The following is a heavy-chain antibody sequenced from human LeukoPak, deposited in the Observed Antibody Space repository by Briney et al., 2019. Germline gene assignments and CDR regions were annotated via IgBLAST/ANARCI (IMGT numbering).Heavy chain of an antibody. V-gene: IGHV3-30*18. Sequence: GGSLRLSCAASGFTFSSYGMRWVRQAPGKGLEWVAVISYDGSNKYYADSVKGRFTISRDNSKNTLYLQMNSLRAEDTAVYYCAKDSGYDMGFDPWGQGTLVTVSS. CDR2: ISYDGSNK. CDR3: AKDSGYDMGFDP. CDR1: GFTFSSYG. J-gene: IGHJ5*02. D-gene: IGHD3-9*01.